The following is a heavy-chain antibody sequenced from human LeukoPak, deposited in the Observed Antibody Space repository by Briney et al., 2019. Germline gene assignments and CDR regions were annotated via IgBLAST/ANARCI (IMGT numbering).Heavy chain of an antibody. CDR2: INPNSGGT. J-gene: IGHJ4*02. CDR1: GYTFTGYY. D-gene: IGHD2-21*02. V-gene: IGHV1-2*02. CDR3: ARGVCGGDCYFNY. Sequence: GASVKASCKASGYTFTGYYMHWVRQAPGQGLEWMGWINPNSGGTNYAQKFQGRVTMTRDTSISTAYMELSRLRSDDTAVYYCARGVCGGDCYFNYWGQGTLVTVSS.